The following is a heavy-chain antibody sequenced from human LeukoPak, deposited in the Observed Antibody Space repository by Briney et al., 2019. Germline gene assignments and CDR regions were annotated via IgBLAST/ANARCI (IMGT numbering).Heavy chain of an antibody. D-gene: IGHD2-15*01. Sequence: ASVKVSCKASGGTFSSYAISWVRQAPGQRLEWMGWINAGNGNTKYSQKFQGRVTITRDTSASTAYMELSSLRSEDTAVYYCARDRVGYCSGGSCPDAFDIWGQGTMVTVSS. CDR3: ARDRVGYCSGGSCPDAFDI. CDR2: INAGNGNT. V-gene: IGHV1-3*01. CDR1: GGTFSSYA. J-gene: IGHJ3*02.